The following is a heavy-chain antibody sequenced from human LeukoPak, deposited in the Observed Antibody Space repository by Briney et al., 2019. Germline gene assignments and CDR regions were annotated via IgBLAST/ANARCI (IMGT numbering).Heavy chain of an antibody. CDR2: IIPKTGGT. Sequence: ASVKVSCKTSRYIFAGYYLNWVRQAPGQGPEWMGWIIPKTGGTDYAQKFQGRVTMTRDTSISTAYMELSRLRSDDTAVYYCAHASYELDAFDFWGQGTLVTVSS. D-gene: IGHD3-10*01. V-gene: IGHV1-2*02. J-gene: IGHJ3*01. CDR1: RYIFAGYY. CDR3: AHASYELDAFDF.